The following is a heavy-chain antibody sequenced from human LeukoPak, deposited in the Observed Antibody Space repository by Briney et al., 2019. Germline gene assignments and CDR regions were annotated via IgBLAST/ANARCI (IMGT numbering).Heavy chain of an antibody. CDR3: AKDSKRGTAMVVY. J-gene: IGHJ4*02. CDR2: ISYDGSNK. D-gene: IGHD5-18*01. CDR1: GFTFSSYA. Sequence: PGGSLRLSCAASGFTFSSYAMSWVRQAPGKGLEWVSVISYDGSNKYYADSVKGRFTISRDNSKTTLYLQMNSLRAEDTAVYYCAKDSKRGTAMVVYWGQGTLVTVSS. V-gene: IGHV3-30-3*01.